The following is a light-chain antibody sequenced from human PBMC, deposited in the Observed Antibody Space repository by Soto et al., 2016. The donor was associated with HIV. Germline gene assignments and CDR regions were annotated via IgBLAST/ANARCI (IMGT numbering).Light chain of an antibody. CDR3: QQYDNLPLT. CDR1: QDISNN. V-gene: IGKV1-33*01. J-gene: IGKJ3*01. CDR2: DAS. Sequence: DIQMTQSPSSLSASIGDRVTITCQTSQDISNNLNWYQQKPGKAPKLLIYDASKLETGVPSRFSGSGSGADFTFTISGLQPEDVATYYCQQYDNLPLTFGPGTRVYIK.